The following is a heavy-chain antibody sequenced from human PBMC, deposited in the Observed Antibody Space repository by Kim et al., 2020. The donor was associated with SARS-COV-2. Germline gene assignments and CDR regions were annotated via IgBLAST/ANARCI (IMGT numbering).Heavy chain of an antibody. Sequence: SVKVSCKASGGTFSSYAISWVRQAPGQGLEWMGGIIPIFGTANYAQKFQGRVTITADESTSTAYMELSSLRSEDTAVYYCARDGRDCTNGVCYKGGNFDYWGQGTLVTVSS. CDR3: ARDGRDCTNGVCYKGGNFDY. J-gene: IGHJ4*02. D-gene: IGHD2-8*01. V-gene: IGHV1-69*13. CDR1: GGTFSSYA. CDR2: IIPIFGTA.